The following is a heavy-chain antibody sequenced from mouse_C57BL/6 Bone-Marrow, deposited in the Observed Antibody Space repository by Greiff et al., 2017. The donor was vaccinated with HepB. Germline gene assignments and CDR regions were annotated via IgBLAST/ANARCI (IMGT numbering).Heavy chain of an antibody. CDR2: IDPSDSYT. CDR1: GYTFTSYW. J-gene: IGHJ2*01. CDR3: YGNYFDY. Sequence: QVHVKQPGAELVRPGTSVKLSCKASGYTFTSYWMHWVKQRPGQGLEWIGVIDPSDSYTNYNQKFKGKATLTVDTSSSTAYMQLSSLTSEDSAVYYCYGNYFDYWGQGTTLTVSS. V-gene: IGHV1-59*01. D-gene: IGHD2-1*01.